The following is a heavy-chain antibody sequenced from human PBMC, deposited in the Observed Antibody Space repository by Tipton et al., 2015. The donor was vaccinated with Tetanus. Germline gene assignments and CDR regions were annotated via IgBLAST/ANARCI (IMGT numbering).Heavy chain of an antibody. J-gene: IGHJ4*02. CDR3: ASQLSSGIRVDY. CDR2: IWYDGSNK. CDR1: GFTFSSYG. Sequence: SLRLSCAASGFTFSSYGMHWVRQAPGKGLEWVAVIWYDGSNKYYADSVKGRFTISRDNSKNTLYLQMNSLRAEDTAVYYCASQLSSGIRVDYWGQGTLVTVSS. V-gene: IGHV3-33*01. D-gene: IGHD3-22*01.